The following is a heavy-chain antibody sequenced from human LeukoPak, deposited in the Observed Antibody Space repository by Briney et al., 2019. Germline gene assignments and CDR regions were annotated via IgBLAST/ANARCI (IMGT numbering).Heavy chain of an antibody. CDR2: IIPILGIA. D-gene: IGHD2-2*01. CDR3: ASYQSSTNFDY. CDR1: GGTFSSYT. J-gene: IGHJ4*02. Sequence: SVKVSCKASGGTFSSYTISWVRQAPGQGLEWMGGIIPILGIANYAQKFQGRVTITADKSTSTAYMELSSLRSEDTAVYYCASYQSSTNFDYWGQGTLVTVSS. V-gene: IGHV1-69*02.